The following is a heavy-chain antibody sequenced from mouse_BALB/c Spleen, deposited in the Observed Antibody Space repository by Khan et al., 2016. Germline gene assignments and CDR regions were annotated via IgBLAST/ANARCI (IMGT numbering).Heavy chain of an antibody. V-gene: IGHV9-3*02. Sequence: QIQLVQSGPELKKPGETVKISCKASGYTFTNYGMNWVKQAPGKGLKWMGWINTNTGEPTYAEEFKGRFAFSLETSASTAYLQINNLKNEDTATXCGARASDWFAYWGEGTMVTVSA. J-gene: IGHJ3*01. CDR2: INTNTGEP. CDR1: GYTFTNYG. CDR3: ARASDWFAY.